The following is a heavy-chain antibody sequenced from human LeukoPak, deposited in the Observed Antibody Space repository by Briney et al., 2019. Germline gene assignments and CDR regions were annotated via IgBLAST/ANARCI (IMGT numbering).Heavy chain of an antibody. D-gene: IGHD2-2*01. CDR2: INPSGGST. Sequence: ASVKVSCKASGYTFTSYYMHWVRQAPGQGLEWMGIINPSGGSTSYAQKFQGRVTITTDESTSTAYMELSSLRSEDTAVYYCARSRDIVVVPASRNPGSSDVLSRTPYYYYMDVWGKGTTVTVSS. V-gene: IGHV1-46*01. CDR1: GYTFTSYY. J-gene: IGHJ6*03. CDR3: ARSRDIVVVPASRNPGSSDVLSRTPYYYYMDV.